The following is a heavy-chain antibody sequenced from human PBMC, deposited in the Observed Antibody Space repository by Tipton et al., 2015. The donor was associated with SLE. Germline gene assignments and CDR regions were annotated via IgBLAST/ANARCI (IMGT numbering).Heavy chain of an antibody. CDR3: AREERHYYDSSGNDY. Sequence: SLRLSCAASGFTFSSYAMSWVRQAPGKGLVWVSRINSDGSSTSYADSVKGRFTISRDNAKNTLWLQMNSLRAEDTAVYYCAREERHYYDSSGNDYWGQGTLVTVSS. CDR2: INSDGSST. V-gene: IGHV3-74*01. CDR1: GFTFSSYA. D-gene: IGHD3-22*01. J-gene: IGHJ4*02.